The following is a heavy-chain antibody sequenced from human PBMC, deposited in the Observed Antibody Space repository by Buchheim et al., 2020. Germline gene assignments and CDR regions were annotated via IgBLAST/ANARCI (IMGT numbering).Heavy chain of an antibody. D-gene: IGHD3-3*01. V-gene: IGHV4-59*01. CDR1: GGSISSYY. CDR2: IYYSGST. Sequence: QVQLQESGPGRVKPSETLSLTCTVSGGSISSYYWSWIRQPPGKGLGWIGYIYYSGSTNYNPYLKSRVTISVDTSKNQFSPKLSSVTAADTAVYYCAREKTEYDFWSGYYTRWFDPWGQGTL. CDR3: AREKTEYDFWSGYYTRWFDP. J-gene: IGHJ5*02.